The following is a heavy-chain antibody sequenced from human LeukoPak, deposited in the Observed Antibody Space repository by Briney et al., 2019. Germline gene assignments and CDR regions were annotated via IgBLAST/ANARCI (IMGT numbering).Heavy chain of an antibody. V-gene: IGHV4-59*08. Sequence: PSETLSLTCTVSGGSISSYYWSWIRQPPGKGLEWIGYIYYSGSTNYNPSLKSRVTISVDTSKNQFSLKLRSVTAADTAVYYCARIYCSGGSCYSGQLTYYYYYYMDVWGKGTTVTVSS. CDR1: GGSISSYY. D-gene: IGHD2-15*01. J-gene: IGHJ6*03. CDR3: ARIYCSGGSCYSGQLTYYYYYYMDV. CDR2: IYYSGST.